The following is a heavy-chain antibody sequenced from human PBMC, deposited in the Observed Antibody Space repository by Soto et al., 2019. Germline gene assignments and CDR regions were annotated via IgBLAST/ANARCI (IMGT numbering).Heavy chain of an antibody. J-gene: IGHJ4*02. CDR2: IYYSGNT. V-gene: IGHV4-30-4*01. Sequence: SETLSLTCTVSGGSIINGDYYWTWIRQPPGKGLEWIGYIYYSGNTYYNPSLKSRVMISVDTSKNQFSLNLSSVTAADTAVYYCASGYYDILTGGDTKYYFDYWGQGALVT. CDR1: GGSIINGDYY. CDR3: ASGYYDILTGGDTKYYFDY. D-gene: IGHD3-9*01.